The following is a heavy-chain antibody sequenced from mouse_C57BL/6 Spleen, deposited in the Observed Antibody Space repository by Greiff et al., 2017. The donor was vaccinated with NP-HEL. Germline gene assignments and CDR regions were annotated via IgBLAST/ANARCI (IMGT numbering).Heavy chain of an antibody. CDR3: ARSYDYDGLYYAMDY. CDR2: ISDGGSYT. J-gene: IGHJ4*01. V-gene: IGHV5-4*03. CDR1: GFTFSSYA. Sequence: EVNLVESGGGLVKPGGSLKLSCAASGFTFSSYAMSWVRQTPEKRLEWVATISDGGSYTYYPDNVKGRFTISRDNAKNNLYLQMSHLKSEDTAMYYCARSYDYDGLYYAMDYWGQGTSVTVSS. D-gene: IGHD2-4*01.